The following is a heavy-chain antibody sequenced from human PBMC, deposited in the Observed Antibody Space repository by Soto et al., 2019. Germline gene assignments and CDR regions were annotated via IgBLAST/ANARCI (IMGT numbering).Heavy chain of an antibody. CDR3: TTDPPSYDPYYYYGMDV. J-gene: IGHJ6*02. CDR1: GFTFSNAW. Sequence: PGGSLRLSCAASGFTFSNAWMSWVRQAPGKGLEWVGRIKSKTDGGTTGYAAPVKGRFTISRDDSKNTLYLQMNSLKTEDTAVYYCTTDPPSYDPYYYYGMDVWGQGTPVTVSS. V-gene: IGHV3-15*01. D-gene: IGHD3-3*01. CDR2: IKSKTDGGTT.